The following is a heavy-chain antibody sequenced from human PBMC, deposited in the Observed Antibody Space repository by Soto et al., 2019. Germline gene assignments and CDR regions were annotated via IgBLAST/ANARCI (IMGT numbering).Heavy chain of an antibody. J-gene: IGHJ6*02. CDR1: GFTFTSSA. V-gene: IGHV1-58*01. CDR2: IVVGSGNT. Sequence: SVKVSCKASGFTFTSSAVQWVRQAPAQRLEWIGWIVVGSGNTNYAQKFQERVTITRDMSTSTAYMELSSLRSEDTAVYYCAADQLRAGAGHYYYYGMDVWGQGTTVTVSS. D-gene: IGHD6-13*01. CDR3: AADQLRAGAGHYYYYGMDV.